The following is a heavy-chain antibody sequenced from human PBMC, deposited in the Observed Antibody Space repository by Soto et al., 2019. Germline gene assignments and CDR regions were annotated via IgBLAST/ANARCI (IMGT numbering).Heavy chain of an antibody. V-gene: IGHV1-2*04. Sequence: ASVKVSCKASGYSFTDYHIHWVRQAPGQGLEWLGRINPKSGGTSTAQKFQGWVTMTTDTSISTASMELTRLTSDDTAIYYCARGDSTDCSNGVCSFFYNHDMDVWGQATTVTAS. J-gene: IGHJ6*02. CDR2: INPKSGGT. CDR3: ARGDSTDCSNGVCSFFYNHDMDV. D-gene: IGHD2-8*01. CDR1: GYSFTDYH.